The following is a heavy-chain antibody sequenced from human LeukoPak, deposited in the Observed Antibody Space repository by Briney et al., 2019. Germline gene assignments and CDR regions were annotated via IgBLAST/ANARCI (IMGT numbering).Heavy chain of an antibody. V-gene: IGHV3-20*04. CDR3: ARSMSTVTTRYFDL. D-gene: IGHD4-17*01. CDR1: GFTFDDYG. CDR2: ITWNGART. J-gene: IGHJ2*01. Sequence: RPGGSLRLSCAASGFTFDDYGLIWVRQAPGKGLEWVSYITWNGARTHYAVSVKGRVTISRDNAKYSLYLEMNSLRAEDTDLYYCARSMSTVTTRYFDLWGRGTLVTVSS.